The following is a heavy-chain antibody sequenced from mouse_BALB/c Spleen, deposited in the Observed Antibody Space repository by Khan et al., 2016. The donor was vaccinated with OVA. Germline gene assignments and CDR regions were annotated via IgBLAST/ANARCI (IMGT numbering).Heavy chain of an antibody. V-gene: IGHV9-3-1*01. J-gene: IGHJ3*01. D-gene: IGHD2-4*01. CDR3: ARYDYDGWFPY. CDR1: GYTFTNYG. CDR2: INTYTGEP. Sequence: QIQLVQSGPELKKPGETVKISCKASGYTFTNYGMNWVKQAPGKGLKWMGWINTYTGEPTYADDFKGRFAFSLETSANTAYLQLNNLKSEDTAAXFCARYDYDGWFPYWGQGTLVTVSA.